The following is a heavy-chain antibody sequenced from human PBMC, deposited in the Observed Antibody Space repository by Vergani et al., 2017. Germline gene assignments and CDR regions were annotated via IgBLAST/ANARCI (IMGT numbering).Heavy chain of an antibody. Sequence: QVQLQESGPGLVKPSETLSLTCAVSGYSISSGYYWGWIRQPPGKGLEWIGSIYHSGSTYYNPSLKSRVTISVDTSKNQFSLKLSSVTAEDTAVYYCARDPGDYMTTAGYWGQGTLVTVSS. J-gene: IGHJ4*02. D-gene: IGHD4-17*01. V-gene: IGHV4-38-2*02. CDR2: IYHSGST. CDR1: GYSISSGYY. CDR3: ARDPGDYMTTAGY.